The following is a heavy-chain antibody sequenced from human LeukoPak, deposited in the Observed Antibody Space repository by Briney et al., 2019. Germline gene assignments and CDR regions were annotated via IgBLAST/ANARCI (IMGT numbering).Heavy chain of an antibody. CDR1: GYSFSSYW. CDR3: ARLPGIVATIERYFDY. D-gene: IGHD5-12*01. J-gene: IGHJ4*02. CDR2: IYPGDSDT. Sequence: GESLKISCKGSGYSFSSYWIGWVRQMPGKGLEWMGIIYPGDSDTRYSPSFQGQVTISADKSISTAYLQWSSLKASDTAMYYCARLPGIVATIERYFDYWGQGTLVTVSS. V-gene: IGHV5-51*01.